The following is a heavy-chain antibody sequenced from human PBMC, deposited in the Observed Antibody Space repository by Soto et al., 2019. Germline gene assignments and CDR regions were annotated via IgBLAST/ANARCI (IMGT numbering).Heavy chain of an antibody. D-gene: IGHD6-19*01. CDR2: ISGSGNT. J-gene: IGHJ4*02. CDR3: AKEKYSSGFFDY. CDR1: GFTFSTYA. V-gene: IGHV3-23*01. Sequence: EVQLLESGGGLVQPGGSLRLSCAASGFTFSTYAMSWVRQAPGKGLEWLSAISGSGNTYYADSMKGRFTISRDNSKHTLYLQMNSLRAEDTAIYYCAKEKYSSGFFDYWGQGTLVTVSS.